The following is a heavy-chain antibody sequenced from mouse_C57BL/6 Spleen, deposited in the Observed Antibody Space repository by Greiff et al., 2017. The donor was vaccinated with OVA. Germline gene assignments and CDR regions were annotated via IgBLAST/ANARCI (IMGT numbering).Heavy chain of an antibody. V-gene: IGHV1-64*01. Sequence: QVQLQQPGAELVKPGASVKLSCKASGYTFTSYWMHWVKQRPGQGLEWIGMIHPNSGSTNYNEKFKSKATLTVDKSSSTAYMQLSSLTSEDSAVYYCARDPLYYGRSLYAMDYWGQGTSVTVSS. J-gene: IGHJ4*01. CDR3: ARDPLYYGRSLYAMDY. CDR2: IHPNSGST. D-gene: IGHD1-1*01. CDR1: GYTFTSYW.